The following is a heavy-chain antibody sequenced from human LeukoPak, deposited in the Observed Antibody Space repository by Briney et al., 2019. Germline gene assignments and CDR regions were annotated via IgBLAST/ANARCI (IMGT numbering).Heavy chain of an antibody. CDR3: AKFLPTHIVVANYYFDY. V-gene: IGHV3-23*01. CDR2: ISGSGGST. J-gene: IGHJ4*02. CDR1: GFTFSSYA. Sequence: PGGSLRLSCAASGFTFSSYAMSWVRQAPGEGLEWVSGISGSGGSTYYADSVKGRFTISRDNSKNTVYLQMNSLRAEDTAVYYCAKFLPTHIVVANYYFDYWGQGTLVTVSS. D-gene: IGHD2-21*01.